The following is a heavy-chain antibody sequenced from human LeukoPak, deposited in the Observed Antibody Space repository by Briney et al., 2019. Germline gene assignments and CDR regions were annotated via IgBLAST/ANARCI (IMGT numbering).Heavy chain of an antibody. CDR2: ISGSGDNT. CDR1: GFTFSSYA. D-gene: IGHD3-22*01. CDR3: AKGPYYYDSSGLKNFDY. J-gene: IGHJ4*02. Sequence: GGSLRLSCAASGFTFSSYAMNWVRQAPGKGLEWVSIISGSGDNTYYTDSVKGRFTISRDNSKNTLFLQMNSLRAEDTAVYYCAKGPYYYDSSGLKNFDYWGQGTLVTVSS. V-gene: IGHV3-23*01.